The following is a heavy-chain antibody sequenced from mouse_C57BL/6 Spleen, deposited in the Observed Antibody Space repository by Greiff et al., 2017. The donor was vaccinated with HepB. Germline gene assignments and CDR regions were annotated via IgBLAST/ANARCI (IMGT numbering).Heavy chain of an antibody. CDR3: ARGTTVVAEGYFDY. V-gene: IGHV5-6*02. D-gene: IGHD1-1*01. CDR1: GFTFSSYG. J-gene: IGHJ2*01. Sequence: EVKLVESGGDLVKPGGSLKLSCAASGFTFSSYGMSWVRQTPDKRLEWVATISSGGSYTYYPDSVKGRFTISRDNAKNTLYLQMSSLKSEDTAMYYCARGTTVVAEGYFDYWGQGTTLTVSS. CDR2: ISSGGSYT.